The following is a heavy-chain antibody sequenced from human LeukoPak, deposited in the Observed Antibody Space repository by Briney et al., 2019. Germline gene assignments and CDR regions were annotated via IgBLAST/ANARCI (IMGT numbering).Heavy chain of an antibody. J-gene: IGHJ4*02. CDR3: ARDNMGFDY. CDR2: IFYSGST. CDR1: GGSISTYY. Sequence: SETLSLTCTVSGGSISTYYWSWIRQPPGKGLEWIGNIFYSGSTYYSPSLKSRVTISLDTSRNQFSLKLSSVTAADTAVYYCARDNMGFDYWGQGTLVTVSS. V-gene: IGHV4-59*12. D-gene: IGHD2/OR15-2a*01.